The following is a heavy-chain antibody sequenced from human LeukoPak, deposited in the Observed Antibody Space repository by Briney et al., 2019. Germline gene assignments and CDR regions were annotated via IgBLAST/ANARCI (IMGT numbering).Heavy chain of an antibody. J-gene: IGHJ4*01. CDR2: INTHGRTI. D-gene: IGHD4-11*01. CDR3: VRSAFLTTEFYFDY. Sequence: GGSLRLSCAASGFTFSRYWMHWVRQAPGKGLVWVSRINTHGRTITYADSVKGRFTISRDNAKNTLYLQMNSLRAEDTAVYYCVRSAFLTTEFYFDYWGHGTLVTVSS. CDR1: GFTFSRYW. V-gene: IGHV3-74*01.